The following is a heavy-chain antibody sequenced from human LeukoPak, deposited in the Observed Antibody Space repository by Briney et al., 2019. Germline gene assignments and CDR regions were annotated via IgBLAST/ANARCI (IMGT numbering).Heavy chain of an antibody. Sequence: PGGSLRLSCAASGFTFSSSAMSWVRQAPGKGLEWVSAISNNGGYTYYADSVQGRFTISRDNARNSLYLQMNSLRGEDTAVYYCARTQLDLDGFDIWGQGTTVTVPS. CDR2: ISNNGGYT. CDR3: ARTQLDLDGFDI. D-gene: IGHD1-1*01. J-gene: IGHJ3*02. CDR1: GFTFSSSA. V-gene: IGHV3-23*01.